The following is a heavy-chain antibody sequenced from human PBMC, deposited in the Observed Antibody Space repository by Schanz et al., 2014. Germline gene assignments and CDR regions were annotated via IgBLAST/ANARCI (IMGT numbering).Heavy chain of an antibody. D-gene: IGHD6-13*01. Sequence: QVQLVQSGAEVKKPGSSVKVSCKASGGTFSTYTISWVRQAPGQGLEWMGRIIPNLGIANYAQKFQGRVTITADKSTFTAYMDVSSLRSEDTAVYYCASSGAGYSSSWDFDYWGQGTLVTVSS. CDR2: IIPNLGIA. J-gene: IGHJ4*02. V-gene: IGHV1-69*02. CDR3: ASSGAGYSSSWDFDY. CDR1: GGTFSTYT.